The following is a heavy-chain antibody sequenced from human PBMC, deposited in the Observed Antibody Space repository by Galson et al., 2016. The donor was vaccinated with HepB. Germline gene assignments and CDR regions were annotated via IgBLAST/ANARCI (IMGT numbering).Heavy chain of an antibody. CDR3: ARFLGGIIVFGPDSAFDI. CDR1: GFTFSSYS. J-gene: IGHJ3*02. D-gene: IGHD3-16*02. V-gene: IGHV3-21*01. Sequence: SLRLSCAASGFTFSSYSMNWVRQAPGKGLEWVSSISSSSSYIYYADSVKGRFTISRDYAKNSLYLQMNSLRAEDTAVYYCARFLGGIIVFGPDSAFDIWGQGTMVTVSS. CDR2: ISSSSSYI.